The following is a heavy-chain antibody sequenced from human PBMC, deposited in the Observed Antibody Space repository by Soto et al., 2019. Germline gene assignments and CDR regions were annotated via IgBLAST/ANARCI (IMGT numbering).Heavy chain of an antibody. V-gene: IGHV1-8*01. CDR1: GYTFTSYD. J-gene: IGHJ6*03. Sequence: QVQLVQSGAEVKKPGASVKVSCKASGYTFTSYDINWVRQATGQGLEWMGWMNPNSGNTGYAQKSQGRVTMTTKTPIRTAYMELSSLRSEDTAVYYCARVGTIFGVVEPLRYSYYMDVWGKGTTVTVSS. CDR3: ARVGTIFGVVEPLRYSYYMDV. CDR2: MNPNSGNT. D-gene: IGHD3-3*01.